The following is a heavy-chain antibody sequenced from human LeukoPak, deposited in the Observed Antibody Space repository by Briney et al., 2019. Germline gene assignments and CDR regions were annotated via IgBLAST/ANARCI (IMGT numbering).Heavy chain of an antibody. V-gene: IGHV3-23*01. J-gene: IGHJ4*02. CDR1: GFTFSSYA. Sequence: PGESLRRSCAASGFTFSSYAMSWVRQAPGKGLEWVSGINTSGGSTAYADSVKGRFTISRDNPRNTLYMQMNSLRAEDTALYYCAIMHPYYDGNGYWVQWGQGTLVTVSS. D-gene: IGHD3-22*01. CDR3: AIMHPYYDGNGYWVQ. CDR2: INTSGGST.